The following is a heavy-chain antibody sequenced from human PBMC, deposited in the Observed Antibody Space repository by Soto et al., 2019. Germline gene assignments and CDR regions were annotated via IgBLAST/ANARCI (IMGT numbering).Heavy chain of an antibody. J-gene: IGHJ4*02. CDR1: GFTFTSYA. CDR3: ADFSIAAAVFDY. CDR2: IRGSGART. Sequence: GGSLRLSCAASGFTFTSYAMSWVRQAPGKGLEWVSAIRGSGARTYYADSVKGRFTISRDNSKNTLYLQMNSLRAEDTAVSYCADFSIAAAVFDYWGQGTLVTVSS. D-gene: IGHD6-13*01. V-gene: IGHV3-23*01.